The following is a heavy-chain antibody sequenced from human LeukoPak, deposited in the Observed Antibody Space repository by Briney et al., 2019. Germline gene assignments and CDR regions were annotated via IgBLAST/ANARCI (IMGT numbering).Heavy chain of an antibody. CDR3: ARHSRGRWYVFDY. J-gene: IGHJ4*02. D-gene: IGHD6-13*01. CDR2: IKSKTDGGTT. CDR1: GFTFSNAW. Sequence: PGGSLRLSCAASGFTFSNAWMSWVRQAPGKGLEWVGRIKSKTDGGTTDYAAPVKGRFTISRDNSNNTLYLQMNSLRAEDTAVYYCARHSRGRWYVFDYWGQGTLVTVSS. V-gene: IGHV3-15*01.